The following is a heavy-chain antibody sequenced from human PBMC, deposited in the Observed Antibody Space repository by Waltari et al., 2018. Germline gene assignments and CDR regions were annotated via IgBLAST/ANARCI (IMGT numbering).Heavy chain of an antibody. CDR2: INANNGDT. Sequence: QVQLVQSGAEVKKPGASVKVSCKAYGYTFTAYYVHWVRQAPGQGLEWMGRINANNGDTDYAQKFQGRVTMTRDTSLDTADMELSRLRSDDTAEYYCAKGGPAIFGVLNTKRFDCWGQGTPVTVSS. CDR3: AKGGPAIFGVLNTKRFDC. CDR1: GYTFTAYY. D-gene: IGHD3-3*01. V-gene: IGHV1-2*06. J-gene: IGHJ4*02.